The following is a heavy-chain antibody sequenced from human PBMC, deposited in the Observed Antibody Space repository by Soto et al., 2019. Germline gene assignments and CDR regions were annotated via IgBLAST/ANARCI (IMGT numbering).Heavy chain of an antibody. CDR2: ISYDGSNK. CDR1: GFTFSSYA. CDR3: ASFLFSGSGYVGDYFDY. V-gene: IGHV3-30-3*01. D-gene: IGHD5-12*01. J-gene: IGHJ4*02. Sequence: GGSLRLSCAASGFTFSSYAMHWVRQAPGKGLEWVAVISYDGSNKYYADSVKGRFTISRDNSKNTLYLQMNSLGAEDTAVYYCASFLFSGSGYVGDYFDYWGQGTLVTVSS.